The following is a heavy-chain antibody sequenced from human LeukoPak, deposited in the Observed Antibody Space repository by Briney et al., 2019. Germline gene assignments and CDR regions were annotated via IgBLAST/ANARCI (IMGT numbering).Heavy chain of an antibody. Sequence: GGSLRLSCAASGFTFSSYSMNWVRQAPGKGLEWVSSISSSSSSYIYYADSVKGRFTISRDNAKNSLYLQMNSLRAEDTAVYYCARDPTTQWLVPHSYMDVWGKGTTVTISS. CDR3: ARDPTTQWLVPHSYMDV. V-gene: IGHV3-21*01. D-gene: IGHD6-19*01. CDR1: GFTFSSYS. CDR2: ISSSSSSYI. J-gene: IGHJ6*03.